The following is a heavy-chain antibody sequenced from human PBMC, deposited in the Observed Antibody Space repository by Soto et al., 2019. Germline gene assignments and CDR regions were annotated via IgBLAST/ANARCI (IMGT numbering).Heavy chain of an antibody. CDR3: ARQNWAYYGSGTYLYYFDY. J-gene: IGHJ4*02. CDR1: GGSISNYY. V-gene: IGHV4-59*08. D-gene: IGHD3-10*01. Sequence: SETLSLTCTVSGGSISNYYWSWIRQPPGKGLEWIGYIYYTGNTNSNPSLKSRVTISIDTSENQFSLRLSSVTAADTAVYYCARQNWAYYGSGTYLYYFDYWGQGTLVTVSS. CDR2: IYYTGNT.